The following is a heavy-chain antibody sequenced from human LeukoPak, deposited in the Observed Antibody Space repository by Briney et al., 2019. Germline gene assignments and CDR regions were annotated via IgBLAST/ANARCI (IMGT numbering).Heavy chain of an antibody. J-gene: IGHJ4*02. D-gene: IGHD6-19*01. CDR1: GITLSNYG. V-gene: IGHV3-7*01. CDR3: AREGIAVADRFDY. CDR2: IKQDGSEK. Sequence: GGSLRLSCAVSGITLSNYGMSWVRQAPGKGLEWVANIKQDGSEKYYVDSVKGRFTISRDNAKNSLYLQMNSLRAEDTAVYYCAREGIAVADRFDYWGQGTLVTVSS.